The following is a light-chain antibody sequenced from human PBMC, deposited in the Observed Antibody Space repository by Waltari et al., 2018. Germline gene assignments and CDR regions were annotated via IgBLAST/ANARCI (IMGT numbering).Light chain of an antibody. CDR1: QDIGNR. Sequence: DIQMTQSPSPVSASVGDRVTITCRASQDIGNRLAWYQQKQGKAPNLLIYGTSSLQTGVPSRFSGSGSGTEFTLTISSLQPEDFGTYYCQQGNSFPITFGPGTKVEIK. V-gene: IGKV1-12*01. J-gene: IGKJ3*01. CDR2: GTS. CDR3: QQGNSFPIT.